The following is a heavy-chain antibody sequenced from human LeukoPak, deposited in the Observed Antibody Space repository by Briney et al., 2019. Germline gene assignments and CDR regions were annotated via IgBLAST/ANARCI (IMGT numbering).Heavy chain of an antibody. V-gene: IGHV3-48*03. D-gene: IGHD2-15*01. Sequence: GGSLRLSCAASGFTFSNFEMNWVRQAPGKGLEWVSYISSSGSTIHYADSVKGRFTISRDNAKNSLYLQMNSLRAEDTAVYYCAREASKRGAAAVDFWGQGALVTVSS. CDR2: ISSSGSTI. J-gene: IGHJ4*02. CDR3: AREASKRGAAAVDF. CDR1: GFTFSNFE.